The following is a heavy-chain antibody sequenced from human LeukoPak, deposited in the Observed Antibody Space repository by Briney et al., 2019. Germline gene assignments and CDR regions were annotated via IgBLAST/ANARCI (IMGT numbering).Heavy chain of an antibody. Sequence: GEALKISCQGSGYSFTTYWIGWVRQMPGKGLEWMGIIYPGDSDTRYSPSFQGQVTISADKSISTAYLQWSSLKASDTAMYYCARTTTSSGWYVDYWGQGTLVTVSS. CDR3: ARTTTSSGWYVDY. D-gene: IGHD6-19*01. CDR1: GYSFTTYW. V-gene: IGHV5-51*01. CDR2: IYPGDSDT. J-gene: IGHJ4*02.